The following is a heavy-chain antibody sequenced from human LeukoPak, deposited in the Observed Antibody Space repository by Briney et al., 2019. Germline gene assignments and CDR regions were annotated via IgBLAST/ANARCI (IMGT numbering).Heavy chain of an antibody. V-gene: IGHV3-30-3*01. CDR3: AKAPWGGAVAGTVFDD. J-gene: IGHJ4*02. CDR1: GFTFSNSP. CDR2: ISYDGSNK. D-gene: IGHD6-19*01. Sequence: GGSLRLSCAASGFTFSNSPMHWVRQAPGKGLEWVGVISYDGSNKYYADSVKGQFTIPRDNSKNTLYLQMNPVRPEDTAVYYCAKAPWGGAVAGTVFDDWGQGTLVTVSS.